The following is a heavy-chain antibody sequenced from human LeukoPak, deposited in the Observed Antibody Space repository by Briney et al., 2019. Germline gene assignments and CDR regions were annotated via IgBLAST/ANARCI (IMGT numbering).Heavy chain of an antibody. V-gene: IGHV7-4-1*02. CDR2: INTHTGNP. CDR1: GYTFTSYP. J-gene: IGHJ4*02. D-gene: IGHD6-19*01. Sequence: ASVKVSCKASGYTFTSYPMNWMRQAPGQGLEWVGWINTHTGNPTYAPSFTGRFVFSFDTSVNTAYLQISSLKTEDTAMYYCATIAVAAHSWGQGTLVTVSS. CDR3: ATIAVAAHS.